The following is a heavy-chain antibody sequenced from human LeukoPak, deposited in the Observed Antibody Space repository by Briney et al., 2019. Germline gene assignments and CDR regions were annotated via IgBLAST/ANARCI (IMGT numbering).Heavy chain of an antibody. CDR3: ARATNSYGGNSDY. V-gene: IGHV3-64*01. CDR2: ISSYGDNT. CDR1: GFTLSDYT. J-gene: IGHJ4*02. Sequence: GGSLRLSCAASGFTLSDYTMHWVRQAPGKGLEYVSAISSYGDNTYYANSVKGRFTISRDNSKNTLYLQMGSLRADDMAVYYCARATNSYGGNSDYWGQGTLVTVSS. D-gene: IGHD4-23*01.